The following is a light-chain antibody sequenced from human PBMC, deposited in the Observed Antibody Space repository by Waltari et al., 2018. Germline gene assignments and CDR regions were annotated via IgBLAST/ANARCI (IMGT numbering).Light chain of an antibody. CDR1: SSNIGRNT. V-gene: IGLV1-44*01. Sequence: QSVLTQPPSASGTAGQRVTIACSGSSSNIGRNTVNWYQQLPGTAPKLLIYSNNQRPSGVPDRFSGSKSGTSASLAISGLQSEDEADYYCAAWDDSLGVVFGGGTKLTVL. J-gene: IGLJ2*01. CDR3: AAWDDSLGVV. CDR2: SNN.